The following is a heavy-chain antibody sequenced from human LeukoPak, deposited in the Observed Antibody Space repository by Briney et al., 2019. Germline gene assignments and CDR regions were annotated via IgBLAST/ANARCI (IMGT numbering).Heavy chain of an antibody. Sequence: GGSLRLSCAASGFTFSSYGMHWVRQAPGKGLEWVAVISYDGSNKYYADSVKGRFTISRDNSKNTLYLQMNSLRAEDTAVYYCARAGETRLGDFWSGYNWFDPWGQGTLVTVSS. D-gene: IGHD3-3*01. CDR3: ARAGETRLGDFWSGYNWFDP. CDR2: ISYDGSNK. CDR1: GFTFSSYG. J-gene: IGHJ5*02. V-gene: IGHV3-30*19.